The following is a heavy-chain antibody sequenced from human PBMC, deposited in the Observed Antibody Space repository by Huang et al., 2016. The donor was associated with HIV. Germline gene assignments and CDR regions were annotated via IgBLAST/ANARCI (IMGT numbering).Heavy chain of an antibody. CDR2: IYHGDSDT. D-gene: IGHD3-10*01. CDR1: GYRFRSNL. Sequence: EVQLVQSGAEVKKPGESLKISCKGSGYRFRSNLHGWVRQMPGKGLEWMGIIYHGDSDTRYDPSFQGKVTISADKSINTAYLQWSSLKASDTAMYYCARLIGSPSFYYGLDVWGQGTTVTVSS. V-gene: IGHV5-51*01. J-gene: IGHJ6*02. CDR3: ARLIGSPSFYYGLDV.